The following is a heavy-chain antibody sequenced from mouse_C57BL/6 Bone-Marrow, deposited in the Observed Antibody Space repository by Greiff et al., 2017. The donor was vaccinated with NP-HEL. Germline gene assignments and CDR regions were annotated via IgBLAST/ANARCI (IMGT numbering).Heavy chain of an antibody. CDR2: IDPSDSYT. CDR1: GYTFTSYW. CDR3: ANYN. Sequence: QVQLQQPGAELVRPGTSVKLSCKASGYTFTSYWMHWVKLRPGQGLEWIGVIDPSDSYTNYNQKFKGKATLTVDTSSSTAYMQLSSLTSEYSAVYYCANYNWGQGTTLTVSS. D-gene: IGHD1-1*01. J-gene: IGHJ2*01. V-gene: IGHV1-59*01.